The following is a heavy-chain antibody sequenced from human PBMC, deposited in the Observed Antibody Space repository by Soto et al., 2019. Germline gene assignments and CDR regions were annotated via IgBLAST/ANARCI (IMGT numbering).Heavy chain of an antibody. CDR1: GFTFSSDS. CDR2: ISSSSSTI. J-gene: IGHJ1*01. CDR3: AREQVVAAPFSFQH. D-gene: IGHD2-15*01. Sequence: GGSLRLSCAASGFTFSSDSMNWFRQAPGKGLEWVSYISSSSSTIYYADSVKGRFTISRDNAKNSLYLQMNSLRDEDTAVYYCAREQVVAAPFSFQHWGQGTLVTVSS. V-gene: IGHV3-48*02.